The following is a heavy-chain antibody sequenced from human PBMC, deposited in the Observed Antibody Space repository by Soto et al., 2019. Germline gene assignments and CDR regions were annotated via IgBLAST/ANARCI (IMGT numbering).Heavy chain of an antibody. J-gene: IGHJ4*02. CDR3: STELGENPASPFDA. V-gene: IGHV1-69*01. CDR1: GVTFRSET. D-gene: IGHD3-10*01. CDR2: IIPLFGTA. Sequence: QVQLVQSGADVKKPGSSVKVSCQASGVTFRSETLGWVRQAPGQGLEWVGGIIPLFGTASYAQKLQGRVTITADESTSTVYMELSSLRSDDTGVYFCSTELGENPASPFDAWGEGTLVTVSS.